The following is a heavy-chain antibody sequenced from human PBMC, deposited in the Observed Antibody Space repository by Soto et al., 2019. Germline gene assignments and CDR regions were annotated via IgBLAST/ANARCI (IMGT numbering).Heavy chain of an antibody. J-gene: IGHJ4*02. Sequence: ETLPLPCTVSAGRSIGHIWSWVRPPPGKGLEWIGEVSHSGNTKYYPSLRSRVTLSVDSSKNQISLALTSVNAAETAVYYCAREFHSRSGWYEGEGLRIDYWGQGTLVTVSS. CDR2: VSHSGNT. V-gene: IGHV4-34*01. D-gene: IGHD6-19*01. CDR1: AGRSIGHI. CDR3: AREFHSRSGWYEGEGLRIDY.